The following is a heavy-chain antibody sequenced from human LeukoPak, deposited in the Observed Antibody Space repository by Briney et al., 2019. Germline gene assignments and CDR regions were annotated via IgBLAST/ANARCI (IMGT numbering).Heavy chain of an antibody. CDR2: SIPVLGTT. D-gene: IGHD2-21*02. CDR1: GCSFSTHA. CDR3: GASTVTVPYYYMAV. J-gene: IGHJ6*03. V-gene: IGHV1-69*13. Sequence: ASVKVSCKAAGCSFSTHAIICVRQAPGQGVECMGGSIPVLGTTNSAQRFQDRRSLTADESTGTASMELTILRPEDSAVYYCGASTVTVPYYYMAVWGKGTTITVSS.